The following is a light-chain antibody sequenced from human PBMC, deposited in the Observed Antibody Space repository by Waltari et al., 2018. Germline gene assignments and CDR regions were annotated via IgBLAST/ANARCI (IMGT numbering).Light chain of an antibody. Sequence: DVQLTHSPSTLSASVGDRVTITCRARESVKNNLAWYQHQPGKAPKVLVHKASRLESGVPSRFSGSGYGTEFTLTINSLEPDDCATYYCHQYNTLPLTFGGGTKVEIK. CDR1: ESVKNN. CDR2: KAS. CDR3: HQYNTLPLT. V-gene: IGKV1-5*03. J-gene: IGKJ4*01.